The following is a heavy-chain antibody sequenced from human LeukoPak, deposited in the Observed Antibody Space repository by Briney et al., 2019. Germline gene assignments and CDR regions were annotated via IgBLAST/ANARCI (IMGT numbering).Heavy chain of an antibody. J-gene: IGHJ4*02. CDR2: ISYDGSNK. D-gene: IGHD4-17*01. CDR1: GFAFSTYH. V-gene: IGHV3-30*04. CDR3: ASRHYDFGYY. Sequence: GGSLGLSCAASGFAFSTYHVHWVRQAPGKGLEWVAVISYDGSNKYYADSVKGRFTISRDNSKNTLYLQMNSLRAEDTAIYYCASRHYDFGYYWGQGTLVTVSS.